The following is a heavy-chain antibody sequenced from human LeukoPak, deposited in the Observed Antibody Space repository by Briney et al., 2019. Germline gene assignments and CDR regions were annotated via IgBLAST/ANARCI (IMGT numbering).Heavy chain of an antibody. CDR3: ARSPMVRGVIISWFDP. Sequence: GGSVKVSCKASGYTFTSYYMHWVRQAPGQGLEWMGIINPSGGSTSYAQKFQGRVTMTRDTSTSTVYMELSSLRSEDTAVYYCARSPMVRGVIISWFDPWGQGTLVTVSS. D-gene: IGHD3-10*01. CDR1: GYTFTSYY. J-gene: IGHJ5*02. CDR2: INPSGGST. V-gene: IGHV1-46*01.